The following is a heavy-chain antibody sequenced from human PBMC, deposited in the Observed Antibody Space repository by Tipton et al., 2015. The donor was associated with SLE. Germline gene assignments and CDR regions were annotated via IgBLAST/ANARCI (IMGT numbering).Heavy chain of an antibody. CDR3: ARGLGGDFFDY. V-gene: IGHV1-18*01. Sequence: QSGAEVKKPGASVKVSCRASGYTFTTYGVSWARQAPGQGLEWMGWLTAYSAKTNYAQKFQGRVTMTTDTSTSTAYMELRSLKADDTAVYYCARGLGGDFFDYWGQGTLVTVSP. CDR1: GYTFTTYG. D-gene: IGHD3-16*01. J-gene: IGHJ4*02. CDR2: LTAYSAKT.